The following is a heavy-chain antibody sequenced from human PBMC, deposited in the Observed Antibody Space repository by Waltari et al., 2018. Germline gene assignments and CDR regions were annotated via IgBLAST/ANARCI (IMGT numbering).Heavy chain of an antibody. V-gene: IGHV3-74*01. CDR1: GFTFSAYW. D-gene: IGHD3-16*02. CDR3: ARAGFYRFYY. CDR2: INPDGSDT. Sequence: EVQLVESGGGLVQPWGSQRLCCTGFGFTFSAYWKHWVRQAPGKGPVGVSRINPDGSDTNYADSVKGLFTISRDNAKDTLFLQMNSLRVEDTAVYYCARAGFYRFYYWGHGTLATVSS. J-gene: IGHJ4*01.